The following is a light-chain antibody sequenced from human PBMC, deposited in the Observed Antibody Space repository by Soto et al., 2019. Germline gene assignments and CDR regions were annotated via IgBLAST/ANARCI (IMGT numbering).Light chain of an antibody. CDR1: QRVSTF. CDR3: QQSHNWPRT. Sequence: EIVLIQSPATLSLSPWERATLSCMASQRVSTFLAWYQQRPGQAPRLLISEASNRATGIPARFSGSGSGTDFTLTISSLEPEDFAVYYCQQSHNWPRTFGQGTRLEIK. V-gene: IGKV3-11*01. CDR2: EAS. J-gene: IGKJ5*01.